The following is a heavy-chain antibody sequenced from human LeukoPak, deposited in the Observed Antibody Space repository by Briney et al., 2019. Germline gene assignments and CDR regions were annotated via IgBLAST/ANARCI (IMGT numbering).Heavy chain of an antibody. D-gene: IGHD6-19*01. CDR3: ASEADTDAFDI. Sequence: ASVKVSCKSSGYTFTGYYIHWVRQAPGQGLEWMGRINPNSGDTNYAQKFQGRVTMTRDTSISTVYMEQSRLRSDDTAVHYCASEADTDAFDIWGQGIMVTVSS. CDR2: INPNSGDT. V-gene: IGHV1-2*06. CDR1: GYTFTGYY. J-gene: IGHJ3*02.